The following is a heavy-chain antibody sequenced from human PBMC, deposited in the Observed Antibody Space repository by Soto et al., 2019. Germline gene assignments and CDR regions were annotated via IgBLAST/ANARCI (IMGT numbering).Heavy chain of an antibody. D-gene: IGHD2-15*01. CDR1: GYTFTSYY. Sequence: ASVKVSCKASGYTFTSYYMHWVRQAPGQGLEWMGIINPSGGSTSYAQKFQGRVTMTRDTSTSTVYMELSSLRSEDTAVYYCARDRYCSGGSCYHFDYWGQGTLVTVSS. CDR2: INPSGGST. J-gene: IGHJ4*02. CDR3: ARDRYCSGGSCYHFDY. V-gene: IGHV1-46*01.